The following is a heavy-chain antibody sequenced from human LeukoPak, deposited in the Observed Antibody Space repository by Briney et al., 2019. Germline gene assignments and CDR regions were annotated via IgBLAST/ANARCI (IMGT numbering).Heavy chain of an antibody. V-gene: IGHV2-5*02. Sequence: SGPTLVKPTQTLTLTCTFSGFSLSTSGVGVGWIRQPPGKALEWLAPIYWDDDKRYSPSLKSRLTITKDTSKNQVVLTMTNMDPVDTATYYCGRYYGSGSYYNPIDYWGQGTLVTVSS. D-gene: IGHD3-10*01. CDR2: IYWDDDK. J-gene: IGHJ4*02. CDR1: GFSLSTSGVG. CDR3: GRYYGSGSYYNPIDY.